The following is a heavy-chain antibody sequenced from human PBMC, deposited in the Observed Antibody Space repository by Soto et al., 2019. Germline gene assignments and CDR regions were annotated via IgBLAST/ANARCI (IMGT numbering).Heavy chain of an antibody. D-gene: IGHD3-10*01. Sequence: GASVKVSCKASGYTFTSYAMHWVRQAPGQRLEWMGWINAGNGNTKYSQKFQGRVTITRDTSASTAYMELSSLRSEDTAVYYCALMVRGVIINFDYWGQGTLVTVSS. CDR1: GYTFTSYA. CDR2: INAGNGNT. V-gene: IGHV1-3*01. J-gene: IGHJ4*02. CDR3: ALMVRGVIINFDY.